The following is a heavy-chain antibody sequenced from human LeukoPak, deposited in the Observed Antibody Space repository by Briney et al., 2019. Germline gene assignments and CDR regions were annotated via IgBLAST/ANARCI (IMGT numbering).Heavy chain of an antibody. Sequence: TGGSLRLSCAASGFTFSSYSMNWVRQAPGKGLEWVSYISSSSSTMYYADSVKGRFTISRDNAKNSLYLQMNSLRAEDTAVYYCARAGLVGGYFDYWGQGTLVTVSS. CDR1: GFTFSSYS. V-gene: IGHV3-48*04. D-gene: IGHD1-26*01. CDR3: ARAGLVGGYFDY. CDR2: ISSSSSTM. J-gene: IGHJ4*02.